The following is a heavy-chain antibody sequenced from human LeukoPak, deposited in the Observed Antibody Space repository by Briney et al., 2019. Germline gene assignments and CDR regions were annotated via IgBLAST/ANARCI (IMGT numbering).Heavy chain of an antibody. CDR1: GFTFSSYA. J-gene: IGHJ6*03. CDR2: ISSNGGST. V-gene: IGHV3-64*01. Sequence: GGSLRLSCAASGFTFSSYAMHWVRQAPGKGLEYVSAISSNGGSTYYANSVKGRFTISRDNSKNTLYLQMGSLRAEDMAVYYCARDHLYCSGGSCYRDRDYYYYYMDVWGKGTTVTVSS. CDR3: ARDHLYCSGGSCYRDRDYYYYYMDV. D-gene: IGHD2-15*01.